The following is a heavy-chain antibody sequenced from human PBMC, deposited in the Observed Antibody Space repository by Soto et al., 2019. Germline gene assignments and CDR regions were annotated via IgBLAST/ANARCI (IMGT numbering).Heavy chain of an antibody. CDR3: AIVGIEAGGESVYSYCDY. CDR1: GYTFTSYG. CDR2: ISAYNGNT. D-gene: IGHD2-21*01. Sequence: QVQLVQSGAEVKKPGASVKVSCKASGYTFTSYGISWVRQAPGQGLEWMGWISAYNGNTNYAQKIQGRVTMTTDTTTRTSCMARRSLRSDSTTVYYCAIVGIEAGGESVYSYCDYWGQGTLVAVSS. V-gene: IGHV1-18*01. J-gene: IGHJ4*02.